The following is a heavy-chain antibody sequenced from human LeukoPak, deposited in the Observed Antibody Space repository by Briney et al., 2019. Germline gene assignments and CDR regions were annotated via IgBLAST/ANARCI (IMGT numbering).Heavy chain of an antibody. CDR3: TREGEQQPSNDY. J-gene: IGHJ4*02. D-gene: IGHD6-13*01. CDR2: IRSKAYGGTT. CDR1: GFTFGDYA. V-gene: IGHV3-49*04. Sequence: GGSLRLSCTASGFTFGDYAMSWVRQAPGKGLEWVGFIRSKAYGGTTEYAASVKGRFTISRDDSKSIAYLQMNSLKTEDTAVYYCTREGEQQPSNDYWGQGTLVTVSS.